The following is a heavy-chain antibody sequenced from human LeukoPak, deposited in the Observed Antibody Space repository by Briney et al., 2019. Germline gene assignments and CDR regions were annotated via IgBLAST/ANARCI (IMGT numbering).Heavy chain of an antibody. CDR2: IYHSGST. D-gene: IGHD3-22*01. Sequence: SETLSLTCTVSGGSISSGSYYWSWIRQPAGKGLEWIGYIYHSGSTYYNPSLKSRVTISVDRSKNQFSLKLSSVTAADTAVYYCARGGGRGYDSSGYYYYFDYWGQGTLVTVSS. CDR3: ARGGGRGYDSSGYYYYFDY. V-gene: IGHV4-30-2*01. CDR1: GGSISSGSYY. J-gene: IGHJ4*02.